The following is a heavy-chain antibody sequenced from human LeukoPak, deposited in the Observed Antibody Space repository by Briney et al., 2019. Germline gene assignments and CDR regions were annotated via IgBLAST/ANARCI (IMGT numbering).Heavy chain of an antibody. CDR1: GYTFTSYD. D-gene: IGHD3-3*01. Sequence: ASVKVSCKASGYTFTSYDINWVRQATGQGLEWMGWMNPNSGNTGYAQKFQGRVTITRNTSISTAYMELSSLRSEDTAVYYCARGRRLRFLEWLLFGAFDIWGQGTMVTVSS. CDR3: ARGRRLRFLEWLLFGAFDI. V-gene: IGHV1-8*03. CDR2: MNPNSGNT. J-gene: IGHJ3*02.